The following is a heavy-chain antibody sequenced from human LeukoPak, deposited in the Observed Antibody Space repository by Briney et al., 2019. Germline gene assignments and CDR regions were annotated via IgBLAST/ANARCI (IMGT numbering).Heavy chain of an antibody. J-gene: IGHJ5*02. CDR1: GYSISSGYY. Sequence: SETLSLTCTVSGYSISSGYYWSWIRQHPGKGLEWIGYIYYSGSTYYNPSLKSRVTISVDTSKNQFSLKLSSVTAADTAVYYCARHGIDRYSSSWYSNWFDPWGQGTLVTVSS. CDR2: IYYSGST. CDR3: ARHGIDRYSSSWYSNWFDP. D-gene: IGHD6-13*01. V-gene: IGHV4-31*03.